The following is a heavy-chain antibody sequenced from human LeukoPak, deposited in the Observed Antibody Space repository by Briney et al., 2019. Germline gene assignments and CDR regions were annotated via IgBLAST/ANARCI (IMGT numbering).Heavy chain of an antibody. CDR1: GFTGSSNH. CDR2: ISFDGSDA. CDR3: AKGSSGWSTTHYSYYYYMDV. V-gene: IGHV3-74*01. D-gene: IGHD6-19*01. J-gene: IGHJ6*03. Sequence: PGGSLRLSCAASGFTGSSNHMTWVRQAPGKGLVWVSCISFDGSDATYADSVKGRFTISRDNSKNTLYLQMNSLRAEDTAVYYCAKGSSGWSTTHYSYYYYMDVWGKGTTITVSS.